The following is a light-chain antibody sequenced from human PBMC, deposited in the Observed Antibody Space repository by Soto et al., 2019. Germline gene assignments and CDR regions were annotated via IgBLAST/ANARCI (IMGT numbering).Light chain of an antibody. Sequence: ETVMTQSPGTLSLSPGDRATLSCRASQSVSSTYLAWYQQRPGQAPRLLIYSSSSRASGIPDRFSGSGSGTDFTLTNSRLEPEDFAVYYCQQYRTSPPTWTFGQGTKVDIK. V-gene: IGKV3-20*01. CDR1: QSVSSTY. CDR3: QQYRTSPPTWT. CDR2: SSS. J-gene: IGKJ1*01.